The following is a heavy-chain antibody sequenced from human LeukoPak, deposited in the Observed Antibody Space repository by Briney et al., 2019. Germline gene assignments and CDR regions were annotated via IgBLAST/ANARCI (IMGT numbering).Heavy chain of an antibody. D-gene: IGHD5-18*01. CDR3: ARGWIQLWAPYYCYMDV. CDR1: GGSISPYY. Sequence: SETLSLTCTVSGGSISPYYWSWIRQPPGKGLEWLGYIYYSGNTEYKPSLKSRVAMSVDTSKNQFSLKLSSVTAADTAVYYCARGWIQLWAPYYCYMDVWGKGTTVTVSS. J-gene: IGHJ6*03. CDR2: IYYSGNT. V-gene: IGHV4-59*01.